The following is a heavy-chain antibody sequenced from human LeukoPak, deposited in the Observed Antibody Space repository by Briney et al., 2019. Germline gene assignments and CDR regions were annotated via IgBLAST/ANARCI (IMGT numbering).Heavy chain of an antibody. J-gene: IGHJ6*02. V-gene: IGHV3-48*03. Sequence: QPGGSLRLSCAASEFTFSTYEMNWVRQAPGKGLEWVSYISSTGSTIYYADSVKGRFTISRGNAKNSLNLEMNSLRGEDTAVYYCVRGPGYSYGAYYCYGMDVWGQGTTVTVSS. CDR1: EFTFSTYE. D-gene: IGHD5-18*01. CDR3: VRGPGYSYGAYYCYGMDV. CDR2: ISSTGSTI.